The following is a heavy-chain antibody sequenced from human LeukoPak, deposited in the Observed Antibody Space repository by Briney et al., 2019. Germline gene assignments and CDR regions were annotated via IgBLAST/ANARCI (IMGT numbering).Heavy chain of an antibody. Sequence: ASVKVSCKASGYTFTSYGISWVRQAPGQGLEWMGWISAYNGNTNYAQKLQGRVTMTTDTSTSTAYMELRSLRSDDTAVYYCARDRGGVVAGSRGPHAFDIWGQGTMVTVSS. CDR2: ISAYNGNT. D-gene: IGHD2-15*01. J-gene: IGHJ3*02. CDR3: ARDRGGVVAGSRGPHAFDI. CDR1: GYTFTSYG. V-gene: IGHV1-18*01.